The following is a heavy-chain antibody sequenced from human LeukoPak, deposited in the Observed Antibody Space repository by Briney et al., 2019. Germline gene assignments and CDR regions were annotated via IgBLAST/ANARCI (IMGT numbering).Heavy chain of an antibody. CDR1: GGSISSSRFS. CDR3: PWSHGVQFFDS. D-gene: IGHD1-1*01. CDR2: IYYSGST. J-gene: IGHJ4*02. V-gene: IGHV4-39*01. Sequence: KPSETLSLTCTVSGGSISSSRFSWGWIRQPPGKGLEWIGGIYYSGSTYYNPSLKSRVTISVDTSKNQFSLKLSSVTAADTAVYYCPWSHGVQFFDSRGQGTLVTVSS.